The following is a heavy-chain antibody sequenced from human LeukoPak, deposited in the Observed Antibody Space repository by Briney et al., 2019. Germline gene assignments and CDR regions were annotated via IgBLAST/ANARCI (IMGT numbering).Heavy chain of an antibody. CDR1: GFTVSSYS. CDR3: SRIAAAPVNAFDI. D-gene: IGHD6-6*01. Sequence: QPGRSLTLSCAPSGFTVSSYSTSWVRQAPGKRLEWVSVIYIAGSTYYAHSVKGRFTISRDNSKNALSLQMNSLRAEDTAVYYCSRIAAAPVNAFDIWGQGTMVTVSS. CDR2: IYIAGST. J-gene: IGHJ3*02. V-gene: IGHV3-66*02.